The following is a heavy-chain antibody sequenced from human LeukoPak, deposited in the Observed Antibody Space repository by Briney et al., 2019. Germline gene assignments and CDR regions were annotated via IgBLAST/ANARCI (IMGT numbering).Heavy chain of an antibody. V-gene: IGHV4-30-2*01. J-gene: IGHJ4*02. CDR1: GGSISSGGYS. D-gene: IGHD3-16*01. CDR3: ARGFRGVMFDY. Sequence: PSQTLSLTCAVSGGSISSGGYSWSWIRRPPGKGLEWIGYIYHSGSTYYNPSLKSRVTISVDRSKNQFSLKLSSVTAADTAVYYCARGFRGVMFDYWGQGTLVTVSS. CDR2: IYHSGST.